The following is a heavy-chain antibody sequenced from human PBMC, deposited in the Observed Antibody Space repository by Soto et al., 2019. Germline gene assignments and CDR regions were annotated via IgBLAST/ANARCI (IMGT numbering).Heavy chain of an antibody. D-gene: IGHD3-22*01. V-gene: IGHV3-23*01. CDR3: AKCGYDSSGRLLNYYHH. Sequence: PGGSLRLSCAASGFSFNIYLMTCVRQAPGKGLEWVSAISGSGGGTYYADSVEGRFTISRDNSNNTLYLQMSSLRAEDTAVYYCAKCGYDSSGRLLNYYHHSGQGTLVIGSS. CDR2: ISGSGGGT. CDR1: GFSFNIYL. J-gene: IGHJ1*01.